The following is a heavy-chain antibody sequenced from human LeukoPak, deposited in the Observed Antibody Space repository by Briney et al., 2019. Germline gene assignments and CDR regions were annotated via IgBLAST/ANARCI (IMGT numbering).Heavy chain of an antibody. CDR1: GGSFSGYY. J-gene: IGHJ4*02. Sequence: SETLSLTCAVHGGSFSGYYWSWIRQPPGKGLEWIGEINHSGSTNYNPSLKSRVTISVDTSKNQFSLKLSSVTAADTAVYYCARGNYSWSAFDYWGQGTLVTASS. V-gene: IGHV4-34*01. D-gene: IGHD6-13*01. CDR2: INHSGST. CDR3: ARGNYSWSAFDY.